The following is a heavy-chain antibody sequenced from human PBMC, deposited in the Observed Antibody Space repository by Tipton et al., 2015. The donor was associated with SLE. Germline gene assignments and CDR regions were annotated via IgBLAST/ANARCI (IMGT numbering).Heavy chain of an antibody. CDR2: IYYKGST. J-gene: IGHJ4*02. CDR3: ARAPLFGVVTVRGPFDY. Sequence: TLSLTCTVSGGSVNGHYWNWIRQAPGKGLEWIGYIYYKGSTDYKSSLKSRLTISIDTSKNQVSLKLTSVTAADTAVYYCARAPLFGVVTVRGPFDYWGQGTLVTVSP. D-gene: IGHD3-3*01. V-gene: IGHV4-59*02. CDR1: GGSVNGHY.